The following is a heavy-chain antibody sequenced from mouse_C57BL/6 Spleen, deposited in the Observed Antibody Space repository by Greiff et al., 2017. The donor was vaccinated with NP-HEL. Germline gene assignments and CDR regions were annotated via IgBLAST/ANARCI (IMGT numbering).Heavy chain of an antibody. CDR1: GFTFSDYY. Sequence: EVHLVESEGGLVQPGSSMKLSCTASGFTFSDYYMAWVRQVPEKGLEWVATINYDGSSTYYLDSLKSRFIISRDNAKNILYLQMSSLKSEDTATYYCARDQGAGFDYWGQGTTLTVSS. V-gene: IGHV5-16*01. D-gene: IGHD3-2*02. CDR3: ARDQGAGFDY. CDR2: INYDGSST. J-gene: IGHJ2*01.